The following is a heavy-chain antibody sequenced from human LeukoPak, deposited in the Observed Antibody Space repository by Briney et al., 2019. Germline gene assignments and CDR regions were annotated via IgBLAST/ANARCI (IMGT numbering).Heavy chain of an antibody. D-gene: IGHD3-22*01. CDR1: GFTFSSYA. Sequence: PGGSLRLSCAASGFTFSSYAMSWVRQAPGKGLEWVSAISGSGGSTYYADSVKGRFTISRDNSKNTLYLQMNSLRAEDTAIYYCAKGLLVVSLVDSWGQGILVTVSS. V-gene: IGHV3-23*01. J-gene: IGHJ4*02. CDR3: AKGLLVVSLVDS. CDR2: ISGSGGST.